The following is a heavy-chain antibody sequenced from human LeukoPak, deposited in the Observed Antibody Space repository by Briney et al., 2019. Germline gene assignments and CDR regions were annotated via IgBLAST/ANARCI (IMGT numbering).Heavy chain of an antibody. D-gene: IGHD3-22*01. Sequence: SETLSLTCAVSGGSISSGGYSWSWIRQPPGKGLEWIGYIYHSGSTNYNPSLKSRVTISVDKSKNQFSLKLSSVTAADTAVYYCAREVPGYYDSSGYYFGGLGAFDIWGQGTMVTVSS. CDR3: AREVPGYYDSSGYYFGGLGAFDI. CDR2: IYHSGST. V-gene: IGHV4-30-2*01. CDR1: GGSISSGGYS. J-gene: IGHJ3*02.